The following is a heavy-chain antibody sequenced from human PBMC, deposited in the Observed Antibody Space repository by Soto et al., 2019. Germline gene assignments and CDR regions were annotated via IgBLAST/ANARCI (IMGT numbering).Heavy chain of an antibody. CDR2: IWYDGSNK. V-gene: IGHV3-33*01. CDR3: ARVRPAARLCTNGVCYGYSSGWYYFDY. Sequence: QVQLVESGGGVVQPGRSLRLSCAASGFTFSSYGMHWVRQAPGKGLEWVAVIWYDGSNKYYADSVKGRFTISRDNSKNTLYLQMNSLRAEDTAVYYCARVRPAARLCTNGVCYGYSSGWYYFDYWGQGTLVTVSS. J-gene: IGHJ4*02. CDR1: GFTFSSYG. D-gene: IGHD2-8*01.